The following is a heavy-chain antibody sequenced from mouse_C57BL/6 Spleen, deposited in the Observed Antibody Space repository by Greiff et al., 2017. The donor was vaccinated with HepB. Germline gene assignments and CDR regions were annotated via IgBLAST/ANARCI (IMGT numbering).Heavy chain of an antibody. CDR2: IRLKSDNYAT. V-gene: IGHV6-3*01. Sequence: DVKLVESGGGLVQPGGSMKLSCVASGFTFSNYWMNWVRQSPEKGLEWVAQIRLKSDNYATHYAESVKGRFTISRDDSKSSVYLQMNNLRAEDTGIYYCTAHYGSSSWFAYWGQGTLVTVSA. D-gene: IGHD1-1*01. CDR3: TAHYGSSSWFAY. J-gene: IGHJ3*01. CDR1: GFTFSNYW.